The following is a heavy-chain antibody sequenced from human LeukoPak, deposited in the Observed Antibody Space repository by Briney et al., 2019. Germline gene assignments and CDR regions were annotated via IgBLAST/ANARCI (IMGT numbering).Heavy chain of an antibody. CDR2: IRSKANSYAT. J-gene: IGHJ4*02. CDR3: TRSPNYYDSSRFDY. Sequence: PGGSLRLSCAASGFTFSGSAMHWVRQASGKGLEWVGRIRSKANSYATAYAASVKGRFTISRDDSKNTAYLQMNSLKTEDTAVYYCTRSPNYYDSSRFDYWGQGTLVTVSS. D-gene: IGHD3-22*01. CDR1: GFTFSGSA. V-gene: IGHV3-73*01.